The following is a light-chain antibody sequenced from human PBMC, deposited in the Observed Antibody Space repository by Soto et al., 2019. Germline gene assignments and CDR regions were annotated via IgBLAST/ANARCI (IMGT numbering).Light chain of an antibody. V-gene: IGLV2-18*02. Sequence: QSALTQPPSVSGSPGQSVTISCTGTSSDFDSSNRVFWYQQPPGTAPKLLLSDVSNRPSGVPDRFSGSKSGNTASLTISGLQAEDEAEYYCRSYTSSSTYVFGTGTKVTVL. J-gene: IGLJ1*01. CDR1: SSDFDSSNR. CDR2: DVS. CDR3: RSYTSSSTYV.